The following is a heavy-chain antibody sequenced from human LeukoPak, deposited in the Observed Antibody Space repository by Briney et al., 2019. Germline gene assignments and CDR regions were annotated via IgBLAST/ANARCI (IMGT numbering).Heavy chain of an antibody. Sequence: ASVKVSCKASGGTFSSYAISWVRQAPGQGLEWMGGIIPIFGTANYAQKFQGRVTITADESTSTAYMELSSLRSEDTAVYYCAGRGGGGLGELIYAFDIWGQGTMVTVSS. D-gene: IGHD3-16*01. CDR1: GGTFSSYA. CDR2: IIPIFGTA. J-gene: IGHJ3*02. CDR3: AGRGGGGLGELIYAFDI. V-gene: IGHV1-69*01.